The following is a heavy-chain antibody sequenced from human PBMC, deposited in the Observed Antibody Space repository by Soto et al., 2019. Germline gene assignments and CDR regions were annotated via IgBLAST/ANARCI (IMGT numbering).Heavy chain of an antibody. CDR3: AREDSIIIPAVSDF. D-gene: IGHD2-2*01. J-gene: IGHJ4*02. CDR1: GFAFNNYG. CDR2: IST. V-gene: IGHV3-21*01. Sequence: PGGSLRLSCTVSGFAFNNYGINWVRQAPGKGLEWVSSISTYYSDSVKGRFTISRDNAKNSVSLQMNTLRVEDTAVYYCAREDSIIIPAVSDFWGQGTLVTVSS.